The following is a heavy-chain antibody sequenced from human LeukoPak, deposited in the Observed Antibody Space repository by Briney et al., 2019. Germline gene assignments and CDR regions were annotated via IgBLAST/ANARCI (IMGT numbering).Heavy chain of an antibody. CDR1: GITLSNYG. V-gene: IGHV3-23*01. CDR3: AKRGVVIRVILIGFHKEAYYFDS. D-gene: IGHD3-9*01. Sequence: GGSLRLSCAVSGITLSNYGMSWVRQAPGKGLEWVAGISDSGGRTNYADSVKGRFTISRDNPKNTLNLQMNSLRAEDTAVYFCAKRGVVIRVILIGFHKEAYYFDSWGQGALVTVSS. CDR2: ISDSGGRT. J-gene: IGHJ4*02.